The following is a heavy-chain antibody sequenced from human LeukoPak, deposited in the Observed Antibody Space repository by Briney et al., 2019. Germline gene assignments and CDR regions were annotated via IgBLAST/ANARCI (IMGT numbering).Heavy chain of an antibody. CDR2: ISSSGSTI. CDR1: GFTFSDYY. D-gene: IGHD4-23*01. CDR3: AKPDDYGGNPLWY. Sequence: GGSLRLSCAASGFTFSDYYMSWIRQAPGKGLEWVSYISSSGSTIYYADSVKGRFTISRDNAKNSLYLQMNSLRAEDTAVYYCAKPDDYGGNPLWYWGQGTLVTVSS. J-gene: IGHJ4*02. V-gene: IGHV3-11*04.